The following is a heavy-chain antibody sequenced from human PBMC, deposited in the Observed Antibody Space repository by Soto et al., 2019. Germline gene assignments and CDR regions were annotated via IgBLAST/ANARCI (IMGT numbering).Heavy chain of an antibody. D-gene: IGHD3-3*01. Sequence: EVQLVESGGGLVQLGRSLRLSCAASGFTFDDYAMHWVRQVPGKGLEWVSGISWNSGSIGYADSVKGRFTISRDNAKKSLHLKMNSLRAEDTALYYCAKAAEYDFHRGHYFDYWGQGTLVTVSS. CDR2: ISWNSGSI. J-gene: IGHJ4*02. V-gene: IGHV3-9*01. CDR3: AKAAEYDFHRGHYFDY. CDR1: GFTFDDYA.